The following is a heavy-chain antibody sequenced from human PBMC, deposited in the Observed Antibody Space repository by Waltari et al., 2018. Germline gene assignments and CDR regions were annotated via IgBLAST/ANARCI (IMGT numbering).Heavy chain of an antibody. CDR2: MNPNRGNT. CDR3: ASPIAAAGPGYYYYYGMDV. D-gene: IGHD6-13*01. V-gene: IGHV1-8*01. Sequence: QVQLVQSGAEVKKPGASVKVSCKASGYTFTSYDINWVRQATGQGLEWMGWMNPNRGNTGYAQKFQGRVTMTRNTSISTAYMELSSLRAEDTAVYYCASPIAAAGPGYYYYYGMDVWGQGTTVTVSS. J-gene: IGHJ6*02. CDR1: GYTFTSYD.